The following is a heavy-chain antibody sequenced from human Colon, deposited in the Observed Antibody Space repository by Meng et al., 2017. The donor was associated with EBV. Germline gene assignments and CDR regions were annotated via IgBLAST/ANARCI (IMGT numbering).Heavy chain of an antibody. CDR1: GGYFSGYN. CDR2: ITHRGST. Sequence: HAHAQQWGGGLVKPSTTLVTTGAVYGGYFSGYNWTWIRQPPAKGLELIGEITHRGSTNYNPFLKRRVTISVDTSKKQLSLKLTSVTAADTAVYYCASSHSSKVGARRLDYWGQGTLVTVSS. D-gene: IGHD1-26*01. CDR3: ASSHSSKVGARRLDY. J-gene: IGHJ4*02. V-gene: IGHV4-34*01.